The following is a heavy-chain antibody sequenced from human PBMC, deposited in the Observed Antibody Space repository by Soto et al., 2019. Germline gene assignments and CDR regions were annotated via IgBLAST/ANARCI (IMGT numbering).Heavy chain of an antibody. CDR3: ASDPYYYASDY. CDR2: ISSDGTTI. V-gene: IGHV3-11*01. D-gene: IGHD3-10*01. J-gene: IGHJ4*02. CDR1: GFTFSDHY. Sequence: QVQLVESGGDLVKPGGSLRLSCAASGFTFSDHYMTWIRQAPGQGLEWVSYISSDGTTIYYTVSVKGRFTVSRDNAKNSVYLQMNSLRAEDTAVYYCASDPYYYASDYWGQGTLVTVSS.